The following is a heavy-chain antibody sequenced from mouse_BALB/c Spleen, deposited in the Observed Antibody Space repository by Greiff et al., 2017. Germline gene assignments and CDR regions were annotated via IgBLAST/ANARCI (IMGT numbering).Heavy chain of an antibody. Sequence: QVHVKQSGPGLVAPSQSLSITCTVSGFSLTSYDISWIRQPPGKGLEWLGVIWTGGGTNYNSAFMSRLSISKDNSKSQVFLKMNSLQTDDTAIYYCVRDLDYYRWFAYWGQGTLVTVSA. J-gene: IGHJ3*01. D-gene: IGHD1-1*01. CDR1: GFSLTSYD. CDR2: IWTGGGT. CDR3: VRDLDYYRWFAY. V-gene: IGHV2-9-2*01.